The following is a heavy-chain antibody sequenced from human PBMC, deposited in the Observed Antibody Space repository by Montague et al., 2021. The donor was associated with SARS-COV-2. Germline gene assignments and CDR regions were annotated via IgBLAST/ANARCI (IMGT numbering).Heavy chain of an antibody. V-gene: IGHV4-34*01. J-gene: IGHJ4*02. CDR2: INHRGTS. Sequence: SETLSPTCTVSGGSISSYYWSWIRQPPGKGLEWIGEINHRGTSNYNPSLKSRVSISVDTSKNQFSLYLGSVTAADTAVYYCARGRQHFNMIVVVMTGGEYYFDYWGQGTLVTVSS. CDR1: GGSISSYY. D-gene: IGHD3-22*01. CDR3: ARGRQHFNMIVVVMTGGEYYFDY.